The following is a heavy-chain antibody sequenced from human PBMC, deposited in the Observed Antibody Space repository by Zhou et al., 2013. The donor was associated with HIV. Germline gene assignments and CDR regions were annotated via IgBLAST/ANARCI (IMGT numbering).Heavy chain of an antibody. J-gene: IGHJ6*02. Sequence: QVQLVQSEAEVKKPGSSVKVSCKASGGTFSSYGISWVRQAPGQGLEWMGGIIPIFGTANYAQKFQGRVTITADESTNTAYMELSSLRSEDTAVYYCARDDRYYYDSSGYNHGMDVWGQGTTVTVSS. V-gene: IGHV1-69*12. CDR2: IIPIFGTA. CDR1: GGTFSSYG. CDR3: ARDDRYYYDSSGYNHGMDV. D-gene: IGHD3-22*01.